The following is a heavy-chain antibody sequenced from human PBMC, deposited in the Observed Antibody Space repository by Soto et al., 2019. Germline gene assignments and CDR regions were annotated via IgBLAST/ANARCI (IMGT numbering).Heavy chain of an antibody. Sequence: QITLKESGPTLVKPTQTLTLTCTFCGFSLTTSGVGVGWIRQPPGKALEWLALIYWDDDKRYSPSLRSRLTITKDTSKNQVVLTMANMDPVDTATYYCAHRQAGYNRGWNEGYFDYWGQGTLVTVSS. CDR3: AHRQAGYNRGWNEGYFDY. CDR2: IYWDDDK. V-gene: IGHV2-5*02. CDR1: GFSLTTSGVG. D-gene: IGHD6-19*01. J-gene: IGHJ4*02.